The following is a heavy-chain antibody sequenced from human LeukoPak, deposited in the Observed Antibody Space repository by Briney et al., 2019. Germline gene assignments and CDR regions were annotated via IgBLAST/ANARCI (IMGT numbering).Heavy chain of an antibody. D-gene: IGHD3-3*02. V-gene: IGHV3-53*01. CDR2: FYAGGGT. CDR1: GFTVSSNY. CDR3: ARDRLGPSFSVSHFDL. Sequence: GGSLRLSCTASGFTVSSNYMSWVRQAPGKGLEWVSVFYAGGGTYYADSVKGRFTISRDNAKNSLYLRMDSLRAEDTALYYCARDRLGPSFSVSHFDLWGQGTLVTVSS. J-gene: IGHJ4*02.